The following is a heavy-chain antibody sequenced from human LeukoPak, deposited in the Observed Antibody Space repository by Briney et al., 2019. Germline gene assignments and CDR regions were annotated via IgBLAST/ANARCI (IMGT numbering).Heavy chain of an antibody. J-gene: IGHJ4*02. V-gene: IGHV1-18*04. Sequence: GASVKVSCKASGYTFTRHGISWVRQAPGQGPEWMGWISGYNGDTKYAQNFQGRVTITTDTSTTTVYMELRSLRSDDTAVYYCARDPSNTSGNNPYFDYWGQGTLVTVSS. CDR1: GYTFTRHG. CDR3: ARDPSNTSGNNPYFDY. CDR2: ISGYNGDT. D-gene: IGHD6-19*01.